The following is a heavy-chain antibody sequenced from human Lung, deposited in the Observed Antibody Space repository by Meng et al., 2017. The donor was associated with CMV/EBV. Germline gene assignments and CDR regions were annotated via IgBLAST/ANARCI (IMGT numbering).Heavy chain of an antibody. J-gene: IGHJ4*02. CDR3: AKDQLLFGGPNAYFDD. CDR1: GFTFDTHG. D-gene: IGHD3-16*01. CDR2: IRHDGSTT. Sequence: GESXKISCAASGFTFDTHGMHWVRQAPGKGLEWVAFIRHDGSTTFYGDSVKGRFTISRDNSKNTLYLQMNSLRAEETAVYYCAKDQLLFGGPNAYFDDWCQETLVTVSS. V-gene: IGHV3-30*02.